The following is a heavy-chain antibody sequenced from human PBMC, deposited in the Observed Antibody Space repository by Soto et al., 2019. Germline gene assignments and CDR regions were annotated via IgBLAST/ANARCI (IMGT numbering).Heavy chain of an antibody. CDR3: ARLDQQGYCTNGICPGPFDI. D-gene: IGHD2-8*01. J-gene: IGHJ3*02. CDR1: GYSFTNYW. CDR2: IYPGDSDT. V-gene: IGHV5-51*01. Sequence: GEFLKISCKGSGYSFTNYWIGWVRQMPGKGLEWMGIIYPGDSDTRYSPSFQGQVTISADRSVSTAYLQWSSLKASDTAMYYCARLDQQGYCTNGICPGPFDIWGQGTMVTVS.